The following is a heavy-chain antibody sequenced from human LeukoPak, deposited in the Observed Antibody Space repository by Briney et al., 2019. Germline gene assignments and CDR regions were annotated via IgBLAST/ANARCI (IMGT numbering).Heavy chain of an antibody. CDR1: GYTFTSYD. CDR3: ARDNVITFGGVIVTDL. CDR2: MNPNSGNT. Sequence: ASVKVSCKASGYTFTSYDINWVRQAPGQGLEWMGWMNPNSGNTGYAQKFQGRVTMTRNTSISTAYMEMSSLRAEDTAVYYCARDNVITFGGVIVTDLWGQGTLVTASA. V-gene: IGHV1-8*01. J-gene: IGHJ4*02. D-gene: IGHD3-16*02.